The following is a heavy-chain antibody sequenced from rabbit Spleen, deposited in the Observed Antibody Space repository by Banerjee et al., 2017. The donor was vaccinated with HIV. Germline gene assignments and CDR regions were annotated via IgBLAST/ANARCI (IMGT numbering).Heavy chain of an antibody. J-gene: IGHJ6*01. CDR2: IGAGSSGST. CDR1: GFSFSSSYY. D-gene: IGHD1-1*01. V-gene: IGHV1S40*01. Sequence: QSLEESGGDLVKPGASLTLTCKASGFSFSSSYYMCWVRQAPGKGLEWIGCIGAGSSGSTYYASWAKGRFTISKTSSTTVTLQMTSLTAADTATYFCARDTSSSFSSYGMDLWGPGTLVTVS. CDR3: ARDTSSSFSSYGMDL.